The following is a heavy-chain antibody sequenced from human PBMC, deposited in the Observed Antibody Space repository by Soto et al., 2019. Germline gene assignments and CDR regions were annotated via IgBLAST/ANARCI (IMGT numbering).Heavy chain of an antibody. J-gene: IGHJ5*02. Sequence: ASVKVSCKASGYTFTSYGISWVRQAPGQGLEWMGWISAYNGNTNYAQKLQGRVTMTTDTSTSTAYMELRSLRSDDTAVYYCAMSSGYDATNWFDPWGQGTLVTFSS. D-gene: IGHD5-12*01. V-gene: IGHV1-18*01. CDR1: GYTFTSYG. CDR3: AMSSGYDATNWFDP. CDR2: ISAYNGNT.